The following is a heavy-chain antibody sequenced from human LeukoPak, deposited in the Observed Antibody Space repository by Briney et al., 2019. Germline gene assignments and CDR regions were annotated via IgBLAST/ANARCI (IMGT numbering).Heavy chain of an antibody. V-gene: IGHV1-2*02. CDR2: INPNSGGT. CDR1: GYTFTGYY. J-gene: IGHJ5*02. D-gene: IGHD4-17*01. CDR3: ARDSLSRRPGMTTVTTNWFDP. Sequence: GESLQISCKASGYTFTGYYMHWVRQAPGQGLEWMGWINPNSGGTNYAQKFQGRVTMTRDTSISTAYMELSRLRSDDTAVYYCARDSLSRRPGMTTVTTNWFDPWGQGTLVTVSS.